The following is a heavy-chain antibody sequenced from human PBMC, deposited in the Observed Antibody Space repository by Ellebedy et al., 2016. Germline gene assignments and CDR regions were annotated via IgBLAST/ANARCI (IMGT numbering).Heavy chain of an antibody. V-gene: IGHV1-3*01. CDR1: GYTFTSYA. D-gene: IGHD2-8*01. CDR2: INAGNGNT. J-gene: IGHJ5*02. Sequence: ASVKVSCKASGYTFTSYAMHWVRQAPGQRLEWMGWINAGNGNTKYSQKFQGRVTITRDTSATTVYLELSSLRSEDTAVYYCARAVYGMGWFDPWGQGTLVTVSS. CDR3: ARAVYGMGWFDP.